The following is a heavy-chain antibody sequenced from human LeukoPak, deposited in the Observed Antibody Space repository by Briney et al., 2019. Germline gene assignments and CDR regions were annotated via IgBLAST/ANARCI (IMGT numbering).Heavy chain of an antibody. Sequence: GGSLRLSCAASGFTFSSYSMNWVRQAPGKGLEWVSYISSSSTIYYADSVKGRFIISRDNAQNSLFLQMNSLRAEDTAVYYCVRDQGGAVSYWGQGTLVTVSS. CDR2: ISSSSTI. CDR1: GFTFSSYS. D-gene: IGHD3-16*01. V-gene: IGHV3-48*01. J-gene: IGHJ4*02. CDR3: VRDQGGAVSY.